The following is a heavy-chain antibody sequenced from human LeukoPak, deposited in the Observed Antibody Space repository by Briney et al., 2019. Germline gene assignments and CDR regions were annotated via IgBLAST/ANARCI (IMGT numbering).Heavy chain of an antibody. CDR3: AKSDKGSDAFDI. J-gene: IGHJ3*02. Sequence: SGGSLRLSCAASGFTFSIYAMSWVRQAPGKGLEWVSAISGSGGSTYYADSVKGRFTISRDNSKNTLYLQMNSLRAEDTAVYYCAKSDKGSDAFDIWGQGTMVTVSS. V-gene: IGHV3-23*01. CDR2: ISGSGGST. CDR1: GFTFSIYA.